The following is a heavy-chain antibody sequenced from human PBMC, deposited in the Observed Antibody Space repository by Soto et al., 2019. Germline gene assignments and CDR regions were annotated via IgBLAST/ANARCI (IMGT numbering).Heavy chain of an antibody. CDR1: GFTLSEYG. CDR3: ATSNYGKRG. Sequence: ELQVLESGGGLVQPGGSLRLTCAASGFTLSEYGTSWVRQAPGKGLEWVSFVSGSGDSTYYTDSVKGRFTISRDSSKNRVGRKMNSLRAKDTAVYYCATSNYGKRGWGERTLVPV. D-gene: IGHD3-16*01. CDR2: VSGSGDST. V-gene: IGHV3-23*01. J-gene: IGHJ4*02.